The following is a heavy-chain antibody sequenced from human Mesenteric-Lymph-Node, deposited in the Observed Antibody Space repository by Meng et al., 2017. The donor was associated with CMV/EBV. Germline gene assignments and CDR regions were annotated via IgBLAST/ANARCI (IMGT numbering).Heavy chain of an antibody. J-gene: IGHJ6*02. D-gene: IGHD2-2*01. CDR3: ARSYCSSTSCTSPYYYYGMDV. Sequence: GRSLRLSCAASGFTFSSYWMSWVRQAPGKGLEWVANIKQDGSEKYYVDSVKGRFTISRDNAERSLYLQMNSLRAEDTAIYYCARSYCSSTSCTSPYYYYGMDVWGQGTTVTVSS. CDR2: IKQDGSEK. CDR1: GFTFSSYW. V-gene: IGHV3-7*01.